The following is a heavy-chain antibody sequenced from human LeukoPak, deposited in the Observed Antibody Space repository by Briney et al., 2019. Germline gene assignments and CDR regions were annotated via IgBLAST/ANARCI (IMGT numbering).Heavy chain of an antibody. CDR1: GYTFSGYY. Sequence: GASVKVSCKAYGYTFSGYYMHWVRQAPGQGLEWMGWINPNSGGTNYAQKFQGRVTMTRDTSISTAYMELSRLRSDDTAVYYCARGPSYYGSGSYYITWGQGTLVTVSS. CDR3: ARGPSYYGSGSYYIT. J-gene: IGHJ5*02. D-gene: IGHD3-10*01. V-gene: IGHV1-2*02. CDR2: INPNSGGT.